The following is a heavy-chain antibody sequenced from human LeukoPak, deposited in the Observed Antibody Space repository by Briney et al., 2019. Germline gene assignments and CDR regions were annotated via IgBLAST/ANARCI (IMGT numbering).Heavy chain of an antibody. J-gene: IGHJ4*02. D-gene: IGHD6-19*01. CDR3: ARRSYSSGWYGKYYFDY. V-gene: IGHV5-51*01. CDR2: IYPGDSDT. Sequence: GESLKISCKVSGYSFTTYWIGWVRQMPGKGLEWMGIIYPGDSDTRYSPSFQGQVTISADKSISTAYLQWSSLKASDTAMYYCARRSYSSGWYGKYYFDYWGQGTLVTVSS. CDR1: GYSFTTYW.